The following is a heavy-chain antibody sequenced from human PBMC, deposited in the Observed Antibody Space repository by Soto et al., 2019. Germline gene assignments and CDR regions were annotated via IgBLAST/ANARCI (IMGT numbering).Heavy chain of an antibody. J-gene: IGHJ6*02. CDR3: ARAEVQLERRNYYYGMDV. CDR1: GFTFNDYY. Sequence: LRLSCAASGFTFNDYYMSWIRQAPGKGLEWVSYISSSGSTIYYADSVKGRFTISRDNAKNSLYLQMNSLRAEDTAVYYCARAEVQLERRNYYYGMDVWGQGTTVTVSS. D-gene: IGHD1-1*01. CDR2: ISSSGSTI. V-gene: IGHV3-11*01.